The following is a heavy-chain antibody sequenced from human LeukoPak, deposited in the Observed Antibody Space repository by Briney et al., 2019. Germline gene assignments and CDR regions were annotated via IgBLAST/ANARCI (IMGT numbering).Heavy chain of an antibody. CDR2: IYYSGNT. D-gene: IGHD2-2*02. J-gene: IGHJ4*02. CDR1: GGSIGSSSYY. Sequence: SETLSLTCTVSGGSIGSSSYYWGWIRQPPGEGLEWIGSIYYSGNTYYNPSLKSRVTISLDTSKSQFSLMLRSLTAADTAMYYCARRYTASPGERFDYWGQGILVTVSS. V-gene: IGHV4-39*07. CDR3: ARRYTASPGERFDY.